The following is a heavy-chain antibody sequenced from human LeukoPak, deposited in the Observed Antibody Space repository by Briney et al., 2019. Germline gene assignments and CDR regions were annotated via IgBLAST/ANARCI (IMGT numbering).Heavy chain of an antibody. V-gene: IGHV1-2*02. D-gene: IGHD3-22*01. Sequence: ASVKVSCKASGYTFTGYYMHWVRQAPGQGLEWMGWINPNSGGTNYAQKFQGRVTMTRDTSISTAYMELSRLRSDDTAVYYCARDRGYYDSSGYYYEYWGQGTLVTVSS. CDR1: GYTFTGYY. J-gene: IGHJ4*02. CDR2: INPNSGGT. CDR3: ARDRGYYDSSGYYYEY.